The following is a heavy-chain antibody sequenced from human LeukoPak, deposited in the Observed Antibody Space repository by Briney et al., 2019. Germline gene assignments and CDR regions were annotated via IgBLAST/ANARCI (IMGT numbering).Heavy chain of an antibody. CDR3: ARWSQLPDRYYYYYGMDV. Sequence: SETLSLTCTVSGGSISSYYWNWIRQPPGKGLEWIGYIYYSGSTNYNPSLKSRVTISVDTSKNQFSLKLSSVTAADTAVYYCARWSQLPDRYYYYYGMDVWGQGTTVTVSS. D-gene: IGHD2-2*01. CDR1: GGSISSYY. CDR2: IYYSGST. J-gene: IGHJ6*02. V-gene: IGHV4-59*01.